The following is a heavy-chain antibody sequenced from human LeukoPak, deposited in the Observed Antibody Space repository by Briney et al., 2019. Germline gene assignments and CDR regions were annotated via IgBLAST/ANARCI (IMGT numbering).Heavy chain of an antibody. D-gene: IGHD3-16*01. CDR3: ARARRVTLLPTTFDY. V-gene: IGHV4-39*07. Sequence: SETLSLTCTVSGGSISSSSYYWGWIRQPPGKGLEWIGSIYYSGSTYYNPSLKSRVTISVDTSKNQFSLKLSSVTAADTAVYYCARARRVTLLPTTFDYWGQGTLVTVSS. CDR2: IYYSGST. CDR1: GGSISSSSYY. J-gene: IGHJ4*02.